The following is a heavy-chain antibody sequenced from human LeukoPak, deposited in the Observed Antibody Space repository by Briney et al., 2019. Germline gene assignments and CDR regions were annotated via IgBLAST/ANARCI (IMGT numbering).Heavy chain of an antibody. CDR1: GFTVSSNY. CDR2: IYSGGST. V-gene: IGHV3-53*01. D-gene: IGHD2-15*01. J-gene: IGHJ4*02. CDR3: ARDYPSGGRLKNWYYFDY. Sequence: GRSLRLSCAASGFTVSSNYMSWVRQAPGKGLEWVSVIYSGGSTYYADSVKGRFTISRDNSKNTLYLQMNSLRAEDTAVYYCARDYPSGGRLKNWYYFDYWGQGTLVTVSS.